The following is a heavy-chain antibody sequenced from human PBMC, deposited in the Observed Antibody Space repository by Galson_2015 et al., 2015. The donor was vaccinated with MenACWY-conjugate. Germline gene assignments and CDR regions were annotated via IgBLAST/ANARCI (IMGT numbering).Heavy chain of an antibody. Sequence: SLRLSCAASGFTFTGYWMPWVRQAPGKGLVWVARIHRDGGRTYYADSVKGRFTISRDNAKNSVFLQMTSLRPEDTAVYYCMSRGVWGDNEGMDIWGQGTTVTVSS. V-gene: IGHV3-7*03. CDR3: MSRGVWGDNEGMDI. CDR2: IHRDGGRT. J-gene: IGHJ6*02. CDR1: GFTFTGYW. D-gene: IGHD2-21*02.